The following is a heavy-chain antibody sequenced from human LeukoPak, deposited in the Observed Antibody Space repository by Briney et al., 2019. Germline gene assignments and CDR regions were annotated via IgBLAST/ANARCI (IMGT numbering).Heavy chain of an antibody. V-gene: IGHV3-7*01. Sequence: PGGSLRLFCAASGFTFSSYWVSWVRQAPGKGLEWVANIKKDGSEKFYVDSVKGRFTISRDNAKNSLYLQMSSLIAEDTAVYYCVREAYDDFWSGSWRYYYYMDVWGKGITVTVSS. CDR2: IKKDGSEK. D-gene: IGHD3-3*01. CDR1: GFTFSSYW. CDR3: VREAYDDFWSGSWRYYYYMDV. J-gene: IGHJ6*03.